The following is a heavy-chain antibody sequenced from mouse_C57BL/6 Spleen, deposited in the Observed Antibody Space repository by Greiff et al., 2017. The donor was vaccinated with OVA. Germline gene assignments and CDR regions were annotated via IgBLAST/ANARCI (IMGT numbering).Heavy chain of an antibody. D-gene: IGHD2-3*01. CDR2: IYPRSGNT. CDR1: GYTFTSYG. Sequence: QVQLKQSGAELARPGASVKLSCKASGYTFTSYGISWVKQRTGQGLEWIGEIYPRSGNTYYNEKFKGKATLTADKSSSTAYMELRSLTSEDSAVYFCARGGNDDGYYLYYFDYWGQGTTLTVSS. CDR3: ARGGNDDGYYLYYFDY. J-gene: IGHJ2*01. V-gene: IGHV1-81*01.